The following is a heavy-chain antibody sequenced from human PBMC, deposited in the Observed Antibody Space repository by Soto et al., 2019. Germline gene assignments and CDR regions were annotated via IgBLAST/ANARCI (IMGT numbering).Heavy chain of an antibody. CDR1: GFTFSSYG. CDR2: ISYDGSNK. Sequence: QVQLVESGGGVVQPGMSLRLSCAASGFTFSSYGMHWVRQAPGKGLEWVAVISYDGSNKYYADSVKGRFTISRDNSKNTLYLQMNSLRAEDTAVYYCAKTTMVRGRAPDYWGQGTLVTVSS. D-gene: IGHD3-10*01. V-gene: IGHV3-30*18. J-gene: IGHJ4*02. CDR3: AKTTMVRGRAPDY.